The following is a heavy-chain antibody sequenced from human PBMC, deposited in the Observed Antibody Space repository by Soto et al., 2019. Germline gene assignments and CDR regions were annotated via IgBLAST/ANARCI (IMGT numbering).Heavy chain of an antibody. CDR2: ISYDGSNK. CDR3: AKSSSSWPYYFDY. Sequence: GGTLGLTCTASGYTLKSYGMHWVRQAPGKGLEWVAVISYDGSNKYYADSVKGRFTISRDNSKNTLYLQMNSLSAEDTAVYYCAKSSSSWPYYFDYWGQGTLLTVSS. J-gene: IGHJ4*02. D-gene: IGHD6-13*01. V-gene: IGHV3-30*18. CDR1: GYTLKSYG.